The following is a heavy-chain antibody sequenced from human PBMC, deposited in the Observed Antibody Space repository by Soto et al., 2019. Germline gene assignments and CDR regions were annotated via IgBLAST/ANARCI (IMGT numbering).Heavy chain of an antibody. CDR3: ARDRTYRASYGCS. CDR1: GFTFSSYG. Sequence: QPGGSLRLACAASGFTFSSYGMHWVRQAPGKGLEWVAVIWYDGSNKYYADSVKGRFTISRDNSKNTLYLQMNSLRAEDTAVYYCARDRTYRASYGCSWGQGTLVTVSS. J-gene: IGHJ5*02. D-gene: IGHD1-26*01. V-gene: IGHV3-33*01. CDR2: IWYDGSNK.